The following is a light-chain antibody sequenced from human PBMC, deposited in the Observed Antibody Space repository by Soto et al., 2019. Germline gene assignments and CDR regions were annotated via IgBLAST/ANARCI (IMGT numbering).Light chain of an antibody. CDR2: SNN. J-gene: IGLJ2*01. CDR1: RSNIGSNT. CDR3: ATWDDSLNGHVV. Sequence: QLVLTQPPSESGTPGQRVTISCSGSRSNIGSNTVNWYQQLPGTAPKFLIYSNNQRPSGVPKRFSASKSGTSASLAISGLQSEDEADYYCATWDDSLNGHVVFGGGTKLTVL. V-gene: IGLV1-44*01.